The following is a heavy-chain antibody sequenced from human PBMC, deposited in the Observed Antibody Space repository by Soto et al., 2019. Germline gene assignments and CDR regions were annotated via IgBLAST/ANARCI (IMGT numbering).Heavy chain of an antibody. CDR1: GFTFSSYS. J-gene: IGHJ5*02. V-gene: IGHV3-21*01. D-gene: IGHD3-10*01. CDR3: ARDRTMVRGVPWFDP. CDR2: ISSSSSYI. Sequence: GSLRLSCAASGFTFSSYSMNWVRQAPGKGLEWVSSISSSSSYIYYADSVKGRFTISRDNAKNSLYLQMNSLRAEDTAVYYCARDRTMVRGVPWFDPWGQGTLVTVSS.